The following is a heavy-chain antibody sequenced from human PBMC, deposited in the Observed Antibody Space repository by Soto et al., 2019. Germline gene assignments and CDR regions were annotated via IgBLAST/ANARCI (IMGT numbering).Heavy chain of an antibody. J-gene: IGHJ4*02. D-gene: IGHD3-10*01. Sequence: GASVKVSCKASGGTFSSYTISWVRQAPGQGLEWMGRIIPILGIANYAQKFQGRVTITADKSTSTAYMELSSLRSEDTAVYYCASFSEGRKFDYWGQGTLVTVSS. CDR3: ASFSEGRKFDY. CDR2: IIPILGIA. CDR1: GGTFSSYT. V-gene: IGHV1-69*02.